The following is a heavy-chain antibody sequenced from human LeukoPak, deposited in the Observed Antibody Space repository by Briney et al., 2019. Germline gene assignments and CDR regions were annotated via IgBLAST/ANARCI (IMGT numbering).Heavy chain of an antibody. D-gene: IGHD6-25*01. CDR1: GTSISDYS. J-gene: IGHJ5*02. CDR3: ARAGGVKTAALDLDR. Sequence: PSETLSLTCSVSGTSISDYSWSWIRQPPGKGLEWIGHVFYNGSAKYNPSLKSRVTISTDTSKNQFSLQLTSLTAADTAVYYCARAGGVKTAALDLDRWGQGTLVTVSS. V-gene: IGHV4-59*13. CDR2: VFYNGSA.